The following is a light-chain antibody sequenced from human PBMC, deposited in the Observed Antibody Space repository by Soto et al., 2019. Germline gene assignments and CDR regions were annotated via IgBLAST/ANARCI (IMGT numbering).Light chain of an antibody. Sequence: QAVVTQPPSASGTPGQRVFLSCSGSSSNIGGTNYAYWYQQLPGAAPKLLMHSNNLRPSGVPERISGSKSGTSASLAISGLRSDDEAVYYCASWDDSLGAVIFGGGTKLTVL. CDR2: SNN. CDR3: ASWDDSLGAVI. V-gene: IGLV1-47*02. J-gene: IGLJ2*01. CDR1: SSNIGGTNY.